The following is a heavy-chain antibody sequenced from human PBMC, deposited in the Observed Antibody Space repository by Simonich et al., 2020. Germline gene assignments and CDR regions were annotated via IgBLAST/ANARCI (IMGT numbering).Heavy chain of an antibody. Sequence: EVQLVESGGGLVQPGGSLRLSCAASGFTFSSYWMHWVRQAPGKGRGWVSRIHRNGMSTSYADSVKGRITISRANAKNTLYLQMNSLRAEDTAVYYCARDYSNYDAFDIWGQGTMVTVSS. CDR1: GFTFSSYW. V-gene: IGHV3-74*01. CDR3: ARDYSNYDAFDI. J-gene: IGHJ3*02. D-gene: IGHD4-4*01. CDR2: IHRNGMST.